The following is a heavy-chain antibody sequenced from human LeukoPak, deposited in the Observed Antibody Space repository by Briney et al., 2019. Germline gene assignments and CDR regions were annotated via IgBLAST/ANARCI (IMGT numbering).Heavy chain of an antibody. CDR3: AKDLVTYGSGSSFFDY. J-gene: IGHJ4*02. CDR2: IRYDGSNK. V-gene: IGHV3-30*02. Sequence: GGSLRLSCAASGFTFSSYGMHWVRQAPGKGLEWVAFIRYDGSNKYYADSVKGRFTISRDNSKNTLYLQMNSPRAEDTAVYYCAKDLVTYGSGSSFFDYWGQGTLVTVSS. D-gene: IGHD3-10*01. CDR1: GFTFSSYG.